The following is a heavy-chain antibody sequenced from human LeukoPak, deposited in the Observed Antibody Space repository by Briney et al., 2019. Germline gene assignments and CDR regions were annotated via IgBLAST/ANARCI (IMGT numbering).Heavy chain of an antibody. V-gene: IGHV1-2*02. D-gene: IGHD2-2*01. CDR2: INPNSGDT. Sequence: ASVKVSCKASEYTFTGYYIHWVRQAPGQGLEWMGWINPNSGDTHYAQKFQGRVTMTRDTSISTAYIDLNSLISDDTAVYYCARVQYQLLFEGNWFDPWGQGTLVTVSS. CDR1: EYTFTGYY. CDR3: ARVQYQLLFEGNWFDP. J-gene: IGHJ5*02.